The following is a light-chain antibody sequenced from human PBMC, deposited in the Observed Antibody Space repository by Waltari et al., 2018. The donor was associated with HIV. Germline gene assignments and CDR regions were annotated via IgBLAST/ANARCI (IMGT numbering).Light chain of an antibody. CDR1: SSDLGTYNY. V-gene: IGLV2-14*01. CDR2: DVS. Sequence: QSALTQPASVSGSPGQSITISCTGTSSDLGTYNYVSWYQQHPGNAPKLRIYDVSNRPSGGSNLCSFSRSGNTASLTISGLQAEDEADYYCSSYTSSSTPVVFGGGTTLTVL. J-gene: IGLJ2*01. CDR3: SSYTSSSTPVV.